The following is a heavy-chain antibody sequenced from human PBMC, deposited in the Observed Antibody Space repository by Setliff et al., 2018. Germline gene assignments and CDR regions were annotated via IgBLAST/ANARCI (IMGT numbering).Heavy chain of an antibody. Sequence: ASVKVSCKASGYSFTTYNIHWFRQAPGQGLEWVGIIFPSDGSTAYAEKFQGRVTITRDTSASTAYMELSSLRSEDTAVYYCARDPRQNDNFWSGYYYYYYYGMDVWGQGTTVTVSS. CDR2: IFPSDGST. CDR3: ARDPRQNDNFWSGYYYYYYYGMDV. D-gene: IGHD3-3*01. J-gene: IGHJ6*02. V-gene: IGHV1-46*01. CDR1: GYSFTTYN.